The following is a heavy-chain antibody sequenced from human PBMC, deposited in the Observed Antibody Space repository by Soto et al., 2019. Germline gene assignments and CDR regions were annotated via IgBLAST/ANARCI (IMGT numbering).Heavy chain of an antibody. D-gene: IGHD3-3*01. J-gene: IGHJ4*02. CDR3: AKSHDFWSGYFDY. CDR1: GFTFSSYG. V-gene: IGHV3-30*18. Sequence: QVQLVESGGGVVQPGRSLRLSCAASGFTFSSYGMHWVRQAPGKGLEWVAVISYDGSNKYYADSVKGRFTISRDNSKNTLYLQMNSLRAEDTAVYYCAKSHDFWSGYFDYWGQGTLVTVSS. CDR2: ISYDGSNK.